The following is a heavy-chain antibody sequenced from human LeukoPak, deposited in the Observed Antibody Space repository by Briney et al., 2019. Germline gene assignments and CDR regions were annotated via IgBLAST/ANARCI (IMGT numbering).Heavy chain of an antibody. Sequence: PGGSLRLSCVASKFAFNSYSMNWFRQAPGKGQEWDASITSGSKYIFYGDSVKGRFTISRDNAENSLFLQMNSLRAEDTGVYYCARDEETVAGLNGFDLWGQGTLVTVSS. CDR3: ARDEETVAGLNGFDL. V-gene: IGHV3-21*01. CDR1: KFAFNSYS. J-gene: IGHJ4*02. CDR2: ITSGSKYI. D-gene: IGHD6-19*01.